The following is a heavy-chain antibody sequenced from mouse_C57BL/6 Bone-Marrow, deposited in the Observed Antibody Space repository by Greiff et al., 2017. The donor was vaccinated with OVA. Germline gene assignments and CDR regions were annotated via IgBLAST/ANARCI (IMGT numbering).Heavy chain of an antibody. CDR3: ARGGWGSSYDYFDY. V-gene: IGHV1-26*01. J-gene: IGHJ2*01. D-gene: IGHD1-1*01. Sequence: VQLQQSGPELVKPGASVKISCKASGYTFTDYYMNWVKQSHGKSLEWIGDINPNNGGTSYNQKFKGKATLTVDKSSSTAYMELRSLTSEDSAVYYCARGGWGSSYDYFDYWGQGTTLTVSS. CDR2: INPNNGGT. CDR1: GYTFTDYY.